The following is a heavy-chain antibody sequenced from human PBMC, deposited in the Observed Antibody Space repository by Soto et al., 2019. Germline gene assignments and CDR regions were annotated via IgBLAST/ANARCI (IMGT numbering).Heavy chain of an antibody. CDR2: INHSGSP. Sequence: PSETLSLTCDVYGGSFSGYYWSWIRQAPGKGLEWIVEINHSGSPNYNPSLQSRVSVSVDTSKTHFSLQLSSVTAADTAMYYCATFPPEGRTATSRGDDAFDFWGQGTLVTVSS. D-gene: IGHD3-10*01. CDR3: ATFPPEGRTATSRGDDAFDF. V-gene: IGHV4-34*01. J-gene: IGHJ3*01. CDR1: GGSFSGYY.